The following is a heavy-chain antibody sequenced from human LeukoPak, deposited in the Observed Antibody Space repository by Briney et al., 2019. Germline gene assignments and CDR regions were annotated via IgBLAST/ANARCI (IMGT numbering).Heavy chain of an antibody. CDR3: AREWVLGAKSVFDD. J-gene: IGHJ4*02. CDR1: GFTFSSYW. CDR2: IKEDGSEK. Sequence: QPGGSLRLSCAASGFTFSSYWMSWVRQAPGMGLEWVANIKEDGSEKYYVDSVKGRFTISRDNAKNSLYLQMNSLRAEDTAVYYCAREWVLGAKSVFDDWGQGTLVTVSS. D-gene: IGHD1-26*01. V-gene: IGHV3-7*01.